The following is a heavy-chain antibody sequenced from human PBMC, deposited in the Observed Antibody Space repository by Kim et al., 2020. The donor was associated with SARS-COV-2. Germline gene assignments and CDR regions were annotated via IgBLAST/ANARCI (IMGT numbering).Heavy chain of an antibody. D-gene: IGHD2-2*01. CDR2: IHYGGST. CDR3: AKYQTSTMLDY. CDR1: GASISTPNFY. V-gene: IGHV4-39*02. J-gene: IGHJ4*02. Sequence: SETLSLTCSVSGASISTPNFYWGWVRQPPGKGLEWIGTIHYGGSTNYNPSLKSRVTLSEDTSKNHFFLKVTSVTAADTAIYYCAKYQTSTMLDYWGPGT.